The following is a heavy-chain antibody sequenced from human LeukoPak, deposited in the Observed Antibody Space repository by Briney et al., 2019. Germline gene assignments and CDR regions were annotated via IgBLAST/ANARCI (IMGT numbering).Heavy chain of an antibody. CDR3: ARVEIFSRTFDY. CDR2: ISGSGGST. Sequence: GGSLRLSCAASGFTFSSYAMSWVRQAPGKGLEWVSAISGSGGSTYYADSVQGRFTISRDNSKNTLYLQMNSLRAEDTAVYYCARVEIFSRTFDYWGQGTLVTVSS. CDR1: GFTFSSYA. D-gene: IGHD3-3*01. V-gene: IGHV3-23*01. J-gene: IGHJ4*02.